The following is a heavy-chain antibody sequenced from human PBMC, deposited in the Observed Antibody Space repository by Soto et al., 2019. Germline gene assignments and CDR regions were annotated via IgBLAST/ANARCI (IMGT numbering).Heavy chain of an antibody. CDR2: IYYSGST. D-gene: IGHD5-12*01. CDR1: GGSISSSSYY. CDR3: ARRTRGYSGYDGY. J-gene: IGHJ4*02. V-gene: IGHV4-39*01. Sequence: SETLSLTCTVSGGSISSSSYYWGWIRQPPGKGLEWIGRIYYSGSTYYNPSLKSRVTISVDTSKNQFSLKLSSVTAADTAVYYCARRTRGYSGYDGYWGQGTLVTVSS.